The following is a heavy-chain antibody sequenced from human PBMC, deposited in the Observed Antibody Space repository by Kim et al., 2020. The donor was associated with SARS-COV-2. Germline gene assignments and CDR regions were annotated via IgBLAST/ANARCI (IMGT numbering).Heavy chain of an antibody. CDR2: IIPILGIA. D-gene: IGHD5-18*01. V-gene: IGHV1-69*04. CDR3: ARDRGYSYGYSRFYFDY. CDR1: GGTFSSYA. J-gene: IGHJ4*02. Sequence: SVKVSCKASGGTFSSYAISWVRQAPGQGLEWMGRIIPILGIANYAQKFQGRVTITADKSTSTAYMELSSLRSEDTAVYYCARDRGYSYGYSRFYFDYWGQGTLVTVSS.